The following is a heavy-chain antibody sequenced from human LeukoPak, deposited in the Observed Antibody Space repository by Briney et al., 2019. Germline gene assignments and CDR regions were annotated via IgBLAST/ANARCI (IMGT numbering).Heavy chain of an antibody. J-gene: IGHJ6*03. CDR1: GYSFTSYW. D-gene: IGHD1-26*01. Sequence: GESLKISCKGSGYSFTSYWIGWVRQMPGKGLEWMGIIYPGDSDTRYSPSFQGQVTISADKSISTAYLQWSSLKASDTAVYYCAREYSLVGAWSYMDVWGKGTTVTVSS. V-gene: IGHV5-51*01. CDR2: IYPGDSDT. CDR3: AREYSLVGAWSYMDV.